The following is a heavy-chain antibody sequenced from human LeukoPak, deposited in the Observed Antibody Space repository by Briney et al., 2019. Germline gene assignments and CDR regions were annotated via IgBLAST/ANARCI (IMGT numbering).Heavy chain of an antibody. CDR1: GGSISTSNYY. CDR2: IFYSGST. J-gene: IGHJ1*01. Sequence: PSETLSLTCTVSGGSISTSNYYWGWIRQPPGKGLEWIGNIFYSGSTHYSPSLKSRVTISLDTSRNQFSLKLSSVTAADTAVYYCARGGYCSSTSCYDPPFQHWGQGTLVTVSS. CDR3: ARGGYCSSTSCYDPPFQH. V-gene: IGHV4-39*07. D-gene: IGHD2-2*01.